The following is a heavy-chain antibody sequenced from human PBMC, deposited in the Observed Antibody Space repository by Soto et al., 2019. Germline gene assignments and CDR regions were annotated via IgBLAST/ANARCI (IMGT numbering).Heavy chain of an antibody. V-gene: IGHV1-58*01. CDR1: GFTFTSSA. CDR3: AADFAKYYYDSGALDP. J-gene: IGHJ5*02. CDR2: IVVGSGNT. Sequence: SVKVSCKASGFTFTSSAVQWVRQARGQRLEWIGWIVVGSGNTNYAQKFQERVTITRDMSTRTAYMELSSLRSEDTAVYYCAADFAKYYYDSGALDPWGPGTLVTVST. D-gene: IGHD3-22*01.